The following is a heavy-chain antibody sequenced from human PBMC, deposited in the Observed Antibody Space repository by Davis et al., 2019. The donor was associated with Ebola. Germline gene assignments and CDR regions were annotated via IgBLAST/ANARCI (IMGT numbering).Heavy chain of an antibody. CDR2: IFHSGST. CDR3: ARDNDFWSGPRDAFDI. D-gene: IGHD3-3*01. J-gene: IGHJ3*02. V-gene: IGHV4-59*11. Sequence: MPSETLSLTCTVSGASISGHYWSWIRQTPGKGLEWIGCIFHSGSTNYNPSLQSRVTILVDTSRNQFSLRVNSVTAADTAVYYCARDNDFWSGPRDAFDIWGQGTMVTVSS. CDR1: GASISGHY.